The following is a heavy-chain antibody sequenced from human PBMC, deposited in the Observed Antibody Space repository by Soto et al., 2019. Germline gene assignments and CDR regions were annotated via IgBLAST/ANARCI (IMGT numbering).Heavy chain of an antibody. CDR3: AKKRLANSPYYYYDYGMDV. D-gene: IGHD6-25*01. CDR2: ISYDGSNK. CDR1: GFTFRSYG. Sequence: QVQLVESGGGVVQPGRSLRLSCAASGFTFRSYGMHWVRQAPGKGLEWVAVISYDGSNKYYADSVKGRFTISRDNSKNTLYLQMNSLSAEDTAVYYCAKKRLANSPYYYYDYGMDVWGQGTTVTVSS. J-gene: IGHJ6*02. V-gene: IGHV3-30*18.